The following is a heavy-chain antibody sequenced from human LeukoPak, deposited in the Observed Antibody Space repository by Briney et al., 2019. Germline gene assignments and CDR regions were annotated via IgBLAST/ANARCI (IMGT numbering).Heavy chain of an antibody. D-gene: IGHD3-9*01. J-gene: IGHJ4*02. CDR3: ARGYDILTGYYY. CDR1: GGSISSSSYY. CDR2: INHSGST. Sequence: SETLSFTCTVSGGSISSSSYYWGWIRQPPGKGLEWIGEINHSGSTNYNPSLKSRVTMSVDTSKNQFSLKLSSVTAADTAVYYCARGYDILTGYYYWGQGTLVTVSS. V-gene: IGHV4-39*07.